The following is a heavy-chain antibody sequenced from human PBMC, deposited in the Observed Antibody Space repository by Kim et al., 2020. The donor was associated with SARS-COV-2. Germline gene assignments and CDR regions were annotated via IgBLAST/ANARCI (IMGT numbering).Heavy chain of an antibody. Sequence: GGSLRLSCAASGFTFSSYGMHWVRQTPGKGLEWVAVIWYDGSNKYYVDSVKGRFTISRDNSKNTLYLQMNSLRAEDTAVYYCAKELKWEADYYYYGMDVWGQGTTVIVSS. CDR1: GFTFSSYG. CDR3: AKELKWEADYYYYGMDV. V-gene: IGHV3-33*06. J-gene: IGHJ6*02. D-gene: IGHD1-26*01. CDR2: IWYDGSNK.